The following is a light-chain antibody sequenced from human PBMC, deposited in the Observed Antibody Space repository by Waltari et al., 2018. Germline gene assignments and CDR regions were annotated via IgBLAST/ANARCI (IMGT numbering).Light chain of an antibody. V-gene: IGKV1-5*03. J-gene: IGKJ2*01. Sequence: DIQMTQSPSTLSASVGDRVTITCRASQSISSWLAWFQQKPGKAPKLLIYKASSLESEVPSRFSGSGSGTEFTLTISSLQPDDFATYYCQQYNSYSPRYTFGQGTKLEIK. CDR1: QSISSW. CDR3: QQYNSYSPRYT. CDR2: KAS.